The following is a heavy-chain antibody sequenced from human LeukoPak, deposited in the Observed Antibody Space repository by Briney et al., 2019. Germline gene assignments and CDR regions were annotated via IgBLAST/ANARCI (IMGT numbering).Heavy chain of an antibody. D-gene: IGHD3-22*01. CDR2: ISGYGYNT. CDR1: GFTFSSYA. Sequence: GGSLRLSCAASGFTFSSYAMSWVRQAPGKGLEWVSAISGYGYNTHYADSVKGRFTISRDNSRNTLYLQVSSLRAEDTAVYYCAKMGPGAYYYGSSDFDYWGQGTLVTVSS. J-gene: IGHJ4*02. CDR3: AKMGPGAYYYGSSDFDY. V-gene: IGHV3-23*01.